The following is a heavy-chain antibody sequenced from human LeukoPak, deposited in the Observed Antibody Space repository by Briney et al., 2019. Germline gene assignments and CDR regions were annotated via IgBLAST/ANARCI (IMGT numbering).Heavy chain of an antibody. D-gene: IGHD3-10*02. CDR3: ARGDYVPYYFDY. CDR2: ISSSSSYI. Sequence: GGSLRLSCAASRFTFSSYAMSWVRQAPGKGLEWVSSISSSSSYIYYADSVKGRFTISRDNAKNSLYLQMNSLRAEDTAVYYCARGDYVPYYFDYWGQGTLVTVSS. CDR1: RFTFSSYA. V-gene: IGHV3-21*01. J-gene: IGHJ4*02.